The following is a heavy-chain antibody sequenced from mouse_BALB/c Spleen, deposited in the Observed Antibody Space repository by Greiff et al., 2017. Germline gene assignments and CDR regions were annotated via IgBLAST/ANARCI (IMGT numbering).Heavy chain of an antibody. V-gene: IGHV1-20*02. CDR2: INPYNGDT. CDR1: GYSFTGYF. J-gene: IGHJ2*01. CDR3: ARSTTGYFDY. Sequence: VQLKESGPELVKPGASVKISCKASGYSFTGYFMNWVMQSHGKSLEWIGRINPYNGDTFYNQKFKGKATLTVDKSSSTAHMELRSLASEDSAVYYCARSTTGYFDYWGQGTTLTVSS. D-gene: IGHD1-1*01.